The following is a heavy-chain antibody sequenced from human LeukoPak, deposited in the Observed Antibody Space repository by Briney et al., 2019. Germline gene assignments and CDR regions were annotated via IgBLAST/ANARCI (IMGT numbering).Heavy chain of an antibody. CDR2: ISGRGGST. CDR3: AKDRFGVNYFYGLDV. Sequence: GWSQRLSCAASGFTFSSYAISCVRQGPWKGLEWVSAISGRGGSTYYADSVTGRFTISRDNSKNTLFLQMNSLRAVDTAVYYCAKDRFGVNYFYGLDVWGQGTTVTVSS. V-gene: IGHV3-23*01. CDR1: GFTFSSYA. J-gene: IGHJ6*02. D-gene: IGHD3-10*01.